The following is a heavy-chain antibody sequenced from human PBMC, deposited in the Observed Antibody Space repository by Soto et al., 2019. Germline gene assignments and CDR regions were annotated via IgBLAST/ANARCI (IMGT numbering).Heavy chain of an antibody. CDR2: ISTSSSTI. V-gene: IGHV3-48*02. Sequence: EVQLVESGGGLVQPGGSLRLACAASGFTFSSYKMNWVRQAPGKGLEWVSYISTSSSTIYYADSVKGRFTISRDNAKNSLNLQMKSLRDEDTAVYYCARDLTVSGAATPFLDYWGQGTQVTVSS. D-gene: IGHD6-25*01. CDR3: ARDLTVSGAATPFLDY. CDR1: GFTFSSYK. J-gene: IGHJ4*02.